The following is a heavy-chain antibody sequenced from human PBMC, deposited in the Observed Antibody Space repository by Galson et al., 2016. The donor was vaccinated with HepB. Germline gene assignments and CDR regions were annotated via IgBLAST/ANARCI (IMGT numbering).Heavy chain of an antibody. CDR2: IYPSNSDT. D-gene: IGHD3-9*01. Sequence: QSGAEVKKPGESLKISCKGSGYIFTSHWIAWVRQMPGKGLEWMGVIYPSNSDTKYSPSFEGQVTISADKATSTASLQWTSLKASDTAVYYCAKQPHYDILTGYWFDVWGQGTLVTVSS. V-gene: IGHV5-51*01. CDR3: AKQPHYDILTGYWFDV. CDR1: GYIFTSHW. J-gene: IGHJ5*02.